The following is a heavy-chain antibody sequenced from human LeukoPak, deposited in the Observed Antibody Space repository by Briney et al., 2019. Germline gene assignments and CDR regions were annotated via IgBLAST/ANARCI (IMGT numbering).Heavy chain of an antibody. Sequence: GGSLRLSCVASGFSFSSYSMNWVRQAPGEGLEWVSTISSGTGSYIYYADSVRGRFTISRDNAKNSLYLQMNSLRAEDTAVYYCARCSGVFGSSGYWGQGTLVTVSS. CDR3: ARCSGVFGSSGY. D-gene: IGHD6-6*01. CDR1: GFSFSSYS. V-gene: IGHV3-21*01. CDR2: ISSGTGSYI. J-gene: IGHJ4*02.